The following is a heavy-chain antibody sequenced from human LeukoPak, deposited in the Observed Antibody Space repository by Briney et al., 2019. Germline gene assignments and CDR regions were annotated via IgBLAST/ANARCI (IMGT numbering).Heavy chain of an antibody. CDR1: GFTVSSND. CDR2: IYSGGRT. J-gene: IGHJ4*02. CDR3: AKGATAARFLFDY. Sequence: PGGSLRLSCAASGFTVSSNDMSWVRQAPGKGLEWVSVIYSGGRTFYADSVKGRFTISRDNSKSTLFLQMNSLRAEDTAIYYCAKGATAARFLFDYWGQGTLVTVSP. D-gene: IGHD6-6*01. V-gene: IGHV3-53*01.